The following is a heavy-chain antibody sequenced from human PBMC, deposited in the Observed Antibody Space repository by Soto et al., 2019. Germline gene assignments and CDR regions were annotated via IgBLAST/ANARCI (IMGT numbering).Heavy chain of an antibody. CDR3: ARDRSRQLAFYNWFDP. D-gene: IGHD6-13*01. CDR1: GFTFSSYG. V-gene: IGHV3-33*01. CDR2: IWYDGSNK. Sequence: PGGSLRLSCAASGFTFSSYGMHWVRQAPGKGLEWVAVIWYDGSNKYYADSVKGRFTISRDNSKNTLYLQMNSLRAEDTAVYYCARDRSRQLAFYNWFDPWGQGTLVTVS. J-gene: IGHJ5*02.